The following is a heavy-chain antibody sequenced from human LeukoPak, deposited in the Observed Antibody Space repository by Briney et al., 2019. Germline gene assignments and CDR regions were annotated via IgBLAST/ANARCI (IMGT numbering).Heavy chain of an antibody. J-gene: IGHJ4*02. CDR1: GFTFSSYA. CDR2: ISGSGGST. Sequence: GGSLRLSCAASGFTFSSYAMSGVRKPPGKGLEGVSAISGSGGSTYYADSVKGRFTISRDNSKNTLYLQMNSLRAEDTAVYYCALLGMTTVVTPVLYWGQGTLVTVSS. D-gene: IGHD4-23*01. V-gene: IGHV3-23*01. CDR3: ALLGMTTVVTPVLY.